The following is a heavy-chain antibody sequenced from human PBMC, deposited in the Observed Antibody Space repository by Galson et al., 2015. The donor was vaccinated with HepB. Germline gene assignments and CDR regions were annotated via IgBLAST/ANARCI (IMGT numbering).Heavy chain of an antibody. V-gene: IGHV5-10-1*01. CDR2: IDPSDSYT. J-gene: IGHJ5*02. D-gene: IGHD3-10*01. CDR3: ARHKSYGSGLNWVDP. Sequence: QSGAEVKKPGESLRISCKGSGYSFTSYWISWVRQMPGKGLEWMGRIDPSDSYTNYSPSFQGHVTISADKSISTAYLQWSSLEASDTAMYYCARHKSYGSGLNWVDPWGQGTLVTVSS. CDR1: GYSFTSYW.